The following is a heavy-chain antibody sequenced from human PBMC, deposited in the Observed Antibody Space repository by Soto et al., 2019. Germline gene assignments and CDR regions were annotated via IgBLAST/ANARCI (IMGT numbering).Heavy chain of an antibody. CDR2: IHYSGSI. Sequence: QVQLQESGPGLVKPSETLSLTCTVSGGSISSYYWSWIRQPPGKGLEWIGYIHYSGSINYNPPLKSRVTISXXTXKXXSSLKLSSVTAADTAVYYWARHASGQWFGALSLDYWGQGTLVTVSS. D-gene: IGHD3-10*01. CDR3: ARHASGQWFGALSLDY. V-gene: IGHV4-59*08. CDR1: GGSISSYY. J-gene: IGHJ4*02.